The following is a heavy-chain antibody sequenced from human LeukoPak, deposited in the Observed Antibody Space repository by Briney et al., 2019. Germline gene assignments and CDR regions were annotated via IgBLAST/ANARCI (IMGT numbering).Heavy chain of an antibody. CDR1: GFTFSSYA. V-gene: IGHV3-23*01. Sequence: PGGSLRLSCAASGFTFSSYAMSWVRQAPGKGLEWVSAISGSGGSTYYADSVKGRFTISRDNPKNTLYLQMNSLRAEDTAVYYCARALAAAGTFWFDPWGQGTLVTVSS. CDR3: ARALAAAGTFWFDP. J-gene: IGHJ5*02. CDR2: ISGSGGST. D-gene: IGHD6-13*01.